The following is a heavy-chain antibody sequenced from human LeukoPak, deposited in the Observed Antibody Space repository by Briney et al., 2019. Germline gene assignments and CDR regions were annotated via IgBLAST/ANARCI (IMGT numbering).Heavy chain of an antibody. J-gene: IGHJ4*02. CDR2: IYYSGST. D-gene: IGHD1-7*01. V-gene: IGHV4-39*07. CDR1: GGSISSSSYY. CDR3: AREAPYNWNYFYFDY. Sequence: SETLSLTCTVSGGSISSSSYYWGWIRQPPGKGLEWLGSIYYSGSTYYNPSLKSRVTISVDTSKNQFSLKLSSVTAADTAVYYCAREAPYNWNYFYFDYWGQGTLVTVSS.